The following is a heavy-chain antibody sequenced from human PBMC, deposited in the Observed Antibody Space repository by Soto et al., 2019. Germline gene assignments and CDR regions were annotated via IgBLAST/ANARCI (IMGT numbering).Heavy chain of an antibody. Sequence: EVQLVESGGGLVKPGGSLRLSCAASGFTFSNAWMNWVRQAPGKGLEWVGRIKSKTDGGTTDYAAHVKGRFTISRDDSKNTLYLQMNSLKPDDIAVYYCTTDRMVREVKSTYSYYYYGMDVWGQGTTVTVSS. CDR3: TTDRMVREVKSTYSYYYYGMDV. CDR2: IKSKTDGGTT. D-gene: IGHD3-10*01. V-gene: IGHV3-15*07. J-gene: IGHJ6*02. CDR1: GFTFSNAW.